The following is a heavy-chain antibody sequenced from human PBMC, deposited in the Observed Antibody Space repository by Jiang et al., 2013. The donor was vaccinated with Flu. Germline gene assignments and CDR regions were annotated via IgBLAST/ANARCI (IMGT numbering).Heavy chain of an antibody. CDR3: ARGRDGYTD. D-gene: IGHD5-24*01. CDR1: GDSIIGHY. V-gene: IGHV4-59*11. J-gene: IGHJ4*02. CDR2: VYSTGNA. Sequence: LLKPSETLSLTCTVSGDSIIGHYCSWIRQPPGKRLEWIGCVYSTGNANYIPSLKSRVTISADTSRSQFFLRLSSVTAADTAVYYCARGRDGYTDWGQGTLVTVSS.